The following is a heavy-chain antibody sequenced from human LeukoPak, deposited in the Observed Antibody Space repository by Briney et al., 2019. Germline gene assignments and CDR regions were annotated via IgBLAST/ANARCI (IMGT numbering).Heavy chain of an antibody. V-gene: IGHV1-69*06. Sequence: GASVKVSCKASGGTFSSYAISWVRQAPGQGLERMGGIIPIFGTPNYAQKFQGRLTITADTSTSTAYMELSSLRFEDTAVYYCARAGDIVVVPAAKSWFDPWGQGTLVTVSS. CDR2: IIPIFGTP. J-gene: IGHJ5*02. CDR3: ARAGDIVVVPAAKSWFDP. CDR1: GGTFSSYA. D-gene: IGHD2-2*01.